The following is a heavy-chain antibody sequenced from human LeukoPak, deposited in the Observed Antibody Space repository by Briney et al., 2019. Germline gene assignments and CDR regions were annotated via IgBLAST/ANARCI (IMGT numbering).Heavy chain of an antibody. Sequence: PSETLSLTCTVSGGSISGSNYYWGWLRQPPGKGLEWIVSIHYSGITYYKPSLRSRVTISVDTSKNQFSLKLSSVTAADTAVYYCARPPGFSTSFWDWGQGTLVTVSS. D-gene: IGHD2-2*01. J-gene: IGHJ4*02. V-gene: IGHV4-39*01. CDR1: GGSISGSNYY. CDR2: IHYSGIT. CDR3: ARPPGFSTSFWD.